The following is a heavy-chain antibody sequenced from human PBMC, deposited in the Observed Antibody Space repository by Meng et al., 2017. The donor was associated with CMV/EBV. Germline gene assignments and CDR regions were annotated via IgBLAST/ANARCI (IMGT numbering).Heavy chain of an antibody. Sequence: EVQLVESGGGLVKPGGSLRLSCAASGFTFSNAWMSWVRQAPGKGLEWVSVIYSGGSTYYADSVKDRFTISRDNSKNTLYLQMNSLRAEDTAVYYCARERVGYWGQGTLVTSPQ. D-gene: IGHD1-26*01. V-gene: IGHV3-66*01. CDR3: ARERVGY. J-gene: IGHJ4*02. CDR1: GFTFSNAW. CDR2: IYSGGST.